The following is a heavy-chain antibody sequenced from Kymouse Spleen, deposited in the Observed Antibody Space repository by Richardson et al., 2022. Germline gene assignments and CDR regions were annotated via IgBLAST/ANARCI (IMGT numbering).Heavy chain of an antibody. Sequence: EVQLVESGGGLVQPGGSLKLSCAASGFTFSGSAMHWVRQASGKGLEWVGRIRSKANSYATAYAASVKGRFTISRDDSKNTAYLQMNSLKTEDTAVYYCTMVRGVPGMDVWGQGTTVTVSS. CDR3: TMVRGVPGMDV. V-gene: IGHV3-73*02. CDR2: IRSKANSYAT. D-gene: IGHD3-10*01. J-gene: IGHJ6*02. CDR1: GFTFSGSA.